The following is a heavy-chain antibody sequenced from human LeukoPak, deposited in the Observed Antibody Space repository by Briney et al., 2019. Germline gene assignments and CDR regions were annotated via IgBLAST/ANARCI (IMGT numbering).Heavy chain of an antibody. J-gene: IGHJ6*03. Sequence: SETLSLTCAVYGGSFSGYYWSWIRQPPGKGLEWIGEINHSGSTNYNPSLKSRVTISVDTSRNQFSLKLSSVTAADTAVYYCARVYYYYYYMDVWGKGTTVTISS. CDR2: INHSGST. V-gene: IGHV4-34*01. CDR3: ARVYYYYYYMDV. CDR1: GGSFSGYY.